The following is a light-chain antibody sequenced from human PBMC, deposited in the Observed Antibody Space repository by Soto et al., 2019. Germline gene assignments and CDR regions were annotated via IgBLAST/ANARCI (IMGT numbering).Light chain of an antibody. CDR2: EVS. CDR1: TSDIGGYNY. V-gene: IGLV2-14*01. J-gene: IGLJ2*01. Sequence: QSALTQPASVSGSPGQSLTISCTGTTSDIGGYNYVSWYQHHPGKAPRLVIYEVSNRPSGVSNRFSGSKSGNTASLGISGLQAEDEADYYCSSYKFSGSLLVFGEGTKLTVL. CDR3: SSYKFSGSLLV.